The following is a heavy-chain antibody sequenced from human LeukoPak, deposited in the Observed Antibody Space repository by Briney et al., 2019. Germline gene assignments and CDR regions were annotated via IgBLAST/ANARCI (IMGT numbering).Heavy chain of an antibody. CDR3: AKYGSGSYSAWYFDL. J-gene: IGHJ2*01. CDR2: IKSDGSSS. CDR1: GFTFSSYFW. D-gene: IGHD3-10*01. V-gene: IGHV3-74*01. Sequence: PGGSLRLSCAASGFTFSSYFWMHWVRQAPGKGLVWVSRIKSDGSSSTYADSVKGRFTISRDKSKNTLYLQMTGLRAEDTAIYYCAKYGSGSYSAWYFDLWGRGTLVTVSS.